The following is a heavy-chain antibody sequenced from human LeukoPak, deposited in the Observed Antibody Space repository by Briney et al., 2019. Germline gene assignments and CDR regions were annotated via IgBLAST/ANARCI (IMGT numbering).Heavy chain of an antibody. Sequence: PGESLRLSCAASGFTFSDYYMSWIRQAPGKGLEWVSYISSSGSTIYYADSVKGRFTISRDNAKNSLYLQMNSLRAEDTAVYYCARGSKYCTNGVCYNYWGQGTLVTVSS. V-gene: IGHV3-11*04. CDR2: ISSSGSTI. D-gene: IGHD2-8*01. J-gene: IGHJ4*02. CDR1: GFTFSDYY. CDR3: ARGSKYCTNGVCYNY.